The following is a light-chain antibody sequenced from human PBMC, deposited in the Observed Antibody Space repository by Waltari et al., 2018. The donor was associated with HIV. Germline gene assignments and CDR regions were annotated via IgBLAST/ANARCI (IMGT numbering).Light chain of an antibody. CDR1: SGSVSTTDY. CDR2: STS. Sequence: TVVTQEPSLSVSPGGTVPLTCVLSSGSVSTTDYPSWYQQTPGQAPRMLIYSTSTRPSGVPDRFSGSILGNKAALTITGAQADDESDYYCAVYIGSGISVFGSGTKLTVL. V-gene: IGLV8-61*01. CDR3: AVYIGSGISV. J-gene: IGLJ6*01.